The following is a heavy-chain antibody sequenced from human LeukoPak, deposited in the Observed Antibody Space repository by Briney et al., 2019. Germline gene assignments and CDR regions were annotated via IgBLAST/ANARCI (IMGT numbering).Heavy chain of an antibody. CDR3: ARDNWNLHYFDY. V-gene: IGHV4-59*01. Sequence: PSETLSLTCTVSGGSISSYNWSWIRQPPGKGLEWIGYIYYSGSTNYNPSLESRVTISVDTSNNQFSLKLSSVTAADTAVYYCARDNWNLHYFDYWGQGTLVTVSS. CDR2: IYYSGST. J-gene: IGHJ4*02. D-gene: IGHD1-20*01. CDR1: GGSISSYN.